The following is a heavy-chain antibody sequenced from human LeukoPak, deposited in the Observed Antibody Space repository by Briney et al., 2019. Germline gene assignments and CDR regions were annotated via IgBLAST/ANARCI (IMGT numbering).Heavy chain of an antibody. CDR2: ISSSSSYI. Sequence: TGGSLRLSCAASGFTFSSYSMNWVRKAPGKGLEWVSSISSSSSYIYYADSVKGRFTISRDNAKNSLYLQMNSLRAEDTAVYYCAKADRDYDYVWGSYRPTTFDYWGQGTLVTVSS. CDR3: AKADRDYDYVWGSYRPTTFDY. J-gene: IGHJ4*02. CDR1: GFTFSSYS. V-gene: IGHV3-21*01. D-gene: IGHD3-16*02.